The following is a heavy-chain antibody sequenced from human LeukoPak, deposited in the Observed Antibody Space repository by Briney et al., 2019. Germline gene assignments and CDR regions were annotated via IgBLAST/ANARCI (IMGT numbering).Heavy chain of an antibody. CDR2: ISGSGAGT. J-gene: IGHJ4*02. D-gene: IGHD2-21*02. V-gene: IGHV3-23*01. CDR1: GFTFSSYA. Sequence: GGSLRLSCAVSGFTFSSYAMNWVRQAPGKGLEWVSGISGSGAGTYYADSVKGRFTISRDNSKNTLYLQMNSLRAEDTAVYYCARSRGGVTLDYWGQGTLVTVSS. CDR3: ARSRGGVTLDY.